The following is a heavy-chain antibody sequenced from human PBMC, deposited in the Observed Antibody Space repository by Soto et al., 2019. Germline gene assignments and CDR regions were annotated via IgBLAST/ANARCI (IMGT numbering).Heavy chain of an antibody. Sequence: EVQLLESGGGLVQPGGSLRLPCAASGLTFSSFAMSWVRQAPGKGLEWVSSISGSGGGTYYADSVKGRFTISRDNSKNTLYLQMNSLTAEDTAVYYCAKNYYFDNWGQGTLVTVSS. CDR2: ISGSGGGT. J-gene: IGHJ4*02. V-gene: IGHV3-23*01. CDR3: AKNYYFDN. CDR1: GLTFSSFA.